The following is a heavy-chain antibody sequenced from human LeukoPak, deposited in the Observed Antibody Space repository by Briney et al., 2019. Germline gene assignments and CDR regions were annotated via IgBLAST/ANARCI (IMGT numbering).Heavy chain of an antibody. D-gene: IGHD1-26*01. V-gene: IGHV1-2*02. CDR3: ARVIPQKWELPGKWFDP. Sequence: ASVKVSCKASGYTFTGYYVHWVRQAPGQGLEWMGWINPNSGGTNYAQKFQGRVTMTTDTSTSTASMELRSLRSDDTAVYYCARVIPQKWELPGKWFDPWGQGTLVTVSS. CDR1: GYTFTGYY. J-gene: IGHJ5*02. CDR2: INPNSGGT.